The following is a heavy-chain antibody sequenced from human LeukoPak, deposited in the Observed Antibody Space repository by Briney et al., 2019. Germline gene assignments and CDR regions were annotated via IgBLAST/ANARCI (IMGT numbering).Heavy chain of an antibody. CDR3: ARHAFRSQYHPNDL. Sequence: GGSLRLSCTASEFNVSSNYISWIRQAPGGRLEWLSVIYYNGITFYSDSVKGRFTISRDTSKNTVYLQMNSLRGEDTAMYYCARHAFRSQYHPNDLWGQGTLVTVSS. CDR1: EFNVSSNY. V-gene: IGHV3-66*04. D-gene: IGHD1-26*01. J-gene: IGHJ4*02. CDR2: IYYNGIT.